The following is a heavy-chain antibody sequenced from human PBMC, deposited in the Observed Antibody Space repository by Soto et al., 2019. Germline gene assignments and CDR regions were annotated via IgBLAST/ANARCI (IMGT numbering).Heavy chain of an antibody. Sequence: PGGSLRLSCSASGFTFSSYAMHWVRQAPGKVLEYVSAISSNGGSTYYADSVKGRFTISRDNSKNTLYLQMSSLRAEDTAVYYCVKDYGSGWYYYYYGMDVWGQGTTVNVSS. D-gene: IGHD6-19*01. CDR2: ISSNGGST. J-gene: IGHJ6*02. V-gene: IGHV3-64D*06. CDR1: GFTFSSYA. CDR3: VKDYGSGWYYYYYGMDV.